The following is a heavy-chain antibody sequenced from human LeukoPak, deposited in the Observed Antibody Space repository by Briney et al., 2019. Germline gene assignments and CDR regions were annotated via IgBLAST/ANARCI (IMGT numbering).Heavy chain of an antibody. V-gene: IGHV4-34*01. CDR1: GGSFSGYY. D-gene: IGHD2-15*01. CDR3: ARGPYCSGGSCYSGTDY. CDR2: INHSGST. J-gene: IGHJ4*02. Sequence: PSETLSLTCAVYGGSFSGYYWSWIRQPPGKGLEWIGEINHSGSTNYNPSLKSRVTISVDTSKNQFSLKLSSVTAADTAVYYCARGPYCSGGSCYSGTDYWGQGTLVTVSS.